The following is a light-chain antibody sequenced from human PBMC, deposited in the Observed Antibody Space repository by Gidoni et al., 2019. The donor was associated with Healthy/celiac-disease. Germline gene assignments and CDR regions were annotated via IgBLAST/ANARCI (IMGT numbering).Light chain of an antibody. Sequence: PATLALSPGERATLSCRASQSVSSYLAWYQQKPGQAPRLLIYDASNRATGIPARFSGSGSGTDFTLTISSLEPEDFAVYYCQQRSNWPPTFGGGTKVEIK. CDR2: DAS. CDR3: QQRSNWPPT. J-gene: IGKJ4*01. V-gene: IGKV3-11*01. CDR1: QSVSSY.